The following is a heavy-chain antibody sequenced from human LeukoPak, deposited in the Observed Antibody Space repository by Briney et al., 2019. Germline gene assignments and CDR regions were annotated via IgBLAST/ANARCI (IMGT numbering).Heavy chain of an antibody. D-gene: IGHD3-10*01. CDR1: GFTFSTFA. Sequence: PGGSLRLSCGASGFTFSTFAMHWVRLSPGKGLEWVSSITGSGPYMLYADSVKHRFTISRDNTKNLLYLEMNSLRAEDTAMYFCVRDVGAVRGEVYFDYWGQGTLVTVSS. CDR2: ITGSGPYM. J-gene: IGHJ4*02. CDR3: VRDVGAVRGEVYFDY. V-gene: IGHV3-21*06.